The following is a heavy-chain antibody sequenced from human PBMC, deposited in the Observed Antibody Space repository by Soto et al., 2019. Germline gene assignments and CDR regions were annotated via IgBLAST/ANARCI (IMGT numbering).Heavy chain of an antibody. V-gene: IGHV3-33*01. Sequence: QVQLVESGVGVVQPGRSLRLSSRGSGFTFGDYGMHWVRQAPGKGLEWLAIIWAAGGNKVYRDSVQGRFTVSRDNFRKTLFLQMNDLRAEDTAMYYCSRDIDLATMGHWGQGTLVIVSS. CDR3: SRDIDLATMGH. CDR2: IWAAGGNK. D-gene: IGHD3-10*01. J-gene: IGHJ4*02. CDR1: GFTFGDYG.